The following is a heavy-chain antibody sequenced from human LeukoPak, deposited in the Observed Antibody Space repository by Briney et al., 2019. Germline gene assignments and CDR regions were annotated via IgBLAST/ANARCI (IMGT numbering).Heavy chain of an antibody. V-gene: IGHV1-46*01. Sequence: ASVKVSCKASGYTFTSYYMHWVRQAPGQGLEWMGIINPSGGSTSYAQKFQGRVTMTRDTSTSTVYMELSSLRSEDTAVYYCATRGISTYYYDSSGPNEAFDIWGQGTIVTVSS. CDR2: INPSGGST. CDR1: GYTFTSYY. CDR3: ATRGISTYYYDSSGPNEAFDI. J-gene: IGHJ3*02. D-gene: IGHD3-22*01.